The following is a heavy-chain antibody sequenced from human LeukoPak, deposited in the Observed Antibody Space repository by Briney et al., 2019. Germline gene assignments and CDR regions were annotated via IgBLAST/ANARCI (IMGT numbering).Heavy chain of an antibody. CDR2: IRQDGSDK. J-gene: IGHJ6*04. V-gene: IGHV3-7*02. Sequence: GGSLRLSCTASGFTFSRYWMTWVRQGPGKGLEWVANIRQDGSDKYYVDSVKGRFTISRDNAKNSLFLQMNSLRAEDTAVYYCAELGITMIGGVWGKGTTVTISS. D-gene: IGHD3-10*02. CDR3: AELGITMIGGV. CDR1: GFTFSRYW.